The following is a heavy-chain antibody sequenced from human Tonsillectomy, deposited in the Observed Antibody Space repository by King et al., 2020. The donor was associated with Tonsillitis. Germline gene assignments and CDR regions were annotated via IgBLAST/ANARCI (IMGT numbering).Heavy chain of an antibody. V-gene: IGHV1-8*01. CDR2: MNSNSGNI. Sequence: VQLVESGAEVKKPGASVKVSCKASGYTFTRYHINWVRQATGQGLEWMGWMNSNSGNIGYAQKFQGRVTMTRNPSISTAYRELSSLRSEDTAMYYCAYLSSRGWYNGAGWGQGTLVTVSS. D-gene: IGHD6-19*01. J-gene: IGHJ4*02. CDR3: AYLSSRGWYNGAG. CDR1: GYTFTRYH.